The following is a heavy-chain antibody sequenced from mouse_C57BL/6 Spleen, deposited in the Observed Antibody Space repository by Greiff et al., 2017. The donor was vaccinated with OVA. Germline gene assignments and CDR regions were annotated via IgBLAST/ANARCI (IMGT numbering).Heavy chain of an antibody. Sequence: QVQLQQSGAELARPGASVKLSCKASGYTFTSYGISWVKQSTGQGLEWIGEIYPRSGNTYYNEKFKGKATRTADKSSSTAYMELRSLTSEDAAVYFCARGSKSFDYWGQGTTLTVSS. J-gene: IGHJ2*01. CDR1: GYTFTSYG. CDR2: IYPRSGNT. D-gene: IGHD2-5*01. V-gene: IGHV1-81*01. CDR3: ARGSKSFDY.